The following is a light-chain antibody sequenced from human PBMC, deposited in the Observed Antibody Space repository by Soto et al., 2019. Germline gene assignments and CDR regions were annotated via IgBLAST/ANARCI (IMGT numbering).Light chain of an antibody. J-gene: IGKJ1*01. CDR2: GAS. CDR3: QQYNDWPPT. CDR1: QIVSSD. V-gene: IGKV3-15*01. Sequence: EIVMTQSPATLSVSPGERATFSCRASQIVSSDLAWYQHKPGQSPRLLISGASTRATAIPARFSGSGSGTEFTLTISSLQSEDFALYYCQQYNDWPPTCGQGTKVEIK.